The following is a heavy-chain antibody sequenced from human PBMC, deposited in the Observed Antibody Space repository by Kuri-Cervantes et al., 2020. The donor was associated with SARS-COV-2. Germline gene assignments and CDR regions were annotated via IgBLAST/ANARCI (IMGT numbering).Heavy chain of an antibody. CDR3: AKSASITIFATYYYYYMDV. Sequence: GGSLRLSCAASGFTFDDYAMHWVRQAPGKGLEWVSGISWNSGSIGYADSVKGRFTISRDNAKNSLYLQMNSLRAEDMALYYCAKSASITIFATYYYYYMDVWGKGTTFTVSS. CDR1: GFTFDDYA. J-gene: IGHJ6*03. D-gene: IGHD3-3*01. V-gene: IGHV3-9*03. CDR2: ISWNSGSI.